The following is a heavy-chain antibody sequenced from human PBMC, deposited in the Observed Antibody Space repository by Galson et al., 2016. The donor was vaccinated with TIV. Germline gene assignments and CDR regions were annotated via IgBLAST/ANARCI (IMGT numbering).Heavy chain of an antibody. V-gene: IGHV3-74*01. Sequence: SLRLSCAASGFTFSSYWMHWVRQAPGRGLVWVSRINSDGSTTTYADSVEGRFTLSRDNSKNTLYLQMNSLRAEDTAVYYCTKDSSVSVVVTAKGFDYWGQGTLITVSS. CDR1: GFTFSSYW. J-gene: IGHJ4*02. CDR3: TKDSSVSVVVTAKGFDY. CDR2: INSDGSTT. D-gene: IGHD2-21*02.